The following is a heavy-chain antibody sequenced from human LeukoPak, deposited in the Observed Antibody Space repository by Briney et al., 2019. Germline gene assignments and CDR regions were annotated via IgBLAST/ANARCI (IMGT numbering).Heavy chain of an antibody. CDR3: ARDRVVRGPTAGWFDP. CDR1: GGSISSYY. Sequence: SVTLSLTCTVSGGSISSYYWSWIRQPAGKGLEWIGRIYTSGSTNYNPSLKSRVTMSVDTSKNQFSLKLSSVTAADTAVYYCARDRVVRGPTAGWFDPWGQGTLVTVSS. V-gene: IGHV4-4*07. D-gene: IGHD3-10*01. CDR2: IYTSGST. J-gene: IGHJ5*02.